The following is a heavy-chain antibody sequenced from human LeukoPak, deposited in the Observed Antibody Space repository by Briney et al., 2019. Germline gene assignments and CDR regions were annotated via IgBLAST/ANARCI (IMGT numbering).Heavy chain of an antibody. CDR2: IYYSGST. Sequence: SETLSLTCTVSGGSISSSSYYWGWIRQPPGKGLEWIGSIYYSGSTYYNPSLKSRVTISVDTSKNQFSLKLSSVTAADTAVYYCARRPYSLLSNYGGNSGIFDYWGQGTLVTVSS. CDR1: GGSISSSSYY. V-gene: IGHV4-39*01. J-gene: IGHJ4*02. D-gene: IGHD4-23*01. CDR3: ARRPYSLLSNYGGNSGIFDY.